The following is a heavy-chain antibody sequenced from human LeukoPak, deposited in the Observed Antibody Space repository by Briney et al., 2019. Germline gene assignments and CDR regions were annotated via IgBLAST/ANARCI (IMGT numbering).Heavy chain of an antibody. J-gene: IGHJ4*02. Sequence: PSETLSLTCTVSGGSISSYYWSWIRQPPGKGLEWIGYIYYSGSTNYNPSLKSRVTISVDTSKNQFSLKLSSVTAADTAVYYCARSSAVVAANFDYWGQGTLVTVSS. CDR3: ARSSAVVAANFDY. CDR2: IYYSGST. D-gene: IGHD2-15*01. CDR1: GGSISSYY. V-gene: IGHV4-59*08.